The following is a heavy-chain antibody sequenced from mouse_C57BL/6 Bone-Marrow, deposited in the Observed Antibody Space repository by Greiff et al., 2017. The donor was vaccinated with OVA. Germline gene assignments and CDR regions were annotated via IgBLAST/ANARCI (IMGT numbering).Heavy chain of an antibody. CDR2: IDPSDSYT. V-gene: IGHV1-69*01. D-gene: IGHD1-1*01. Sequence: QVQLQQPGAELVMPGASVKLSCKASGYTFTSYWMHWVKQRPGQGLEWIGVIDPSDSYTNYTQKFKGKSTLTVDKSSSTAYMQLSSQTSEDSAVYYCARDYGSSYDGYYSMDYWGQGTSVTVSS. CDR1: GYTFTSYW. J-gene: IGHJ4*01. CDR3: ARDYGSSYDGYYSMDY.